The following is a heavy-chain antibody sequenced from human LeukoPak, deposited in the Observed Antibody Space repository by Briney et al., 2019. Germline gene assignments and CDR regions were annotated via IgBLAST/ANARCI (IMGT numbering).Heavy chain of an antibody. CDR2: IYVSGST. CDR3: ARSISGTLFDY. D-gene: IGHD1-7*01. CDR1: GGSISSHY. Sequence: SETLSLTCTVSGGSISSHYWSWVRQSAGKGLEWIGRIYVSGSTNYNPSLTTRVTMSIDKSKNHFSLKLSSVTAADTAVYYCARSISGTLFDYWGQGTLVTVSS. J-gene: IGHJ4*02. V-gene: IGHV4-4*07.